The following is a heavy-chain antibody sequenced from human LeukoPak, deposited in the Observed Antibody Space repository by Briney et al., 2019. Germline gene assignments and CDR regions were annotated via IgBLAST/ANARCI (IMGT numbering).Heavy chain of an antibody. Sequence: PSGTLSLTCAVYDGSFSDYYWSWIRQPPGKGLEWIGEINHSGSTNYNPSLKSRVTISADTSKNQFSLKLTSVTAADTAVYFCARAGRFDYWGQGSLVTVSS. J-gene: IGHJ4*02. CDR3: ARAGRFDY. CDR1: DGSFSDYY. CDR2: INHSGST. V-gene: IGHV4-34*01. D-gene: IGHD1-26*01.